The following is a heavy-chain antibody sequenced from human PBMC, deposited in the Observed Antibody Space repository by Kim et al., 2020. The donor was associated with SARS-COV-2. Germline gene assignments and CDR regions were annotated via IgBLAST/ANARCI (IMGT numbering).Heavy chain of an antibody. CDR3: ANGVINSGFAY. CDR2: ISWDGTRT. V-gene: IGHV3-23*01. Sequence: GGSLRLSCAASGFTFSTSPMGWVRQAPGKCLEWVSRISWDGTRTYYADSVKGRVTLSSDKPRNTLYLHMNNLRVADTAVYYCANGVINSGFAYWSQGTQV. J-gene: IGHJ4*02. CDR1: GFTFSTSP. D-gene: IGHD1-26*01.